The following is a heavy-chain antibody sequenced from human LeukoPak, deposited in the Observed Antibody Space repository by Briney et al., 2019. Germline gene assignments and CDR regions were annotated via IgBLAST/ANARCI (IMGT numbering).Heavy chain of an antibody. CDR3: ARTPFGELGDWFDP. Sequence: SQTLSLTCTVSGGSSSSGSYYWSWIRQPAGKGLEWIGRIYTSGSTNYNPSLKSRVTISVDTSKNQFSLKLSSVTAADTAVYYCARTPFGELGDWFDPWGQGTLVTVSS. CDR1: GGSSSSGSYY. J-gene: IGHJ5*02. D-gene: IGHD3-10*01. CDR2: IYTSGST. V-gene: IGHV4-61*02.